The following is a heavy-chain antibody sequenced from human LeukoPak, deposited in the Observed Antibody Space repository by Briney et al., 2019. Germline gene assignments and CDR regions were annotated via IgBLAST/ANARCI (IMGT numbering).Heavy chain of an antibody. J-gene: IGHJ5*02. V-gene: IGHV4-30-4*01. CDR1: GGSISSGAYY. CDR2: ISYSGTT. D-gene: IGHD4-17*01. CDR3: ASTTLNDYGDNAEDWFDP. Sequence: PSQTLSLTCTVSGGSISSGAYYWSWIRQPPGKGLEWIGFISYSGTTYYNPSLKSRVTISLDTSKNHFSLNLSSLTAADTAVYYCASTTLNDYGDNAEDWFDPWGQGTLVTVSS.